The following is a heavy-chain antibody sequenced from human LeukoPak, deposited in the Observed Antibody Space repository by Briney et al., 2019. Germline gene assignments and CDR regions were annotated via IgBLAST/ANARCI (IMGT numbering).Heavy chain of an antibody. V-gene: IGHV3-23*01. J-gene: IGHJ2*01. CDR3: AKVGIRISLIVVVFTTADDWYFDL. D-gene: IGHD3-22*01. CDR1: GFTFSNYA. Sequence: HPGGSLRLSCAASGFTFSNYAMSWVRQAPGKGLEWVSGISGSGGSTYYADSVKGRLTISRDNSKNTLYLQMDRLRAEDTAVYYCAKVGIRISLIVVVFTTADDWYFDLWGRGTLVTVSS. CDR2: ISGSGGST.